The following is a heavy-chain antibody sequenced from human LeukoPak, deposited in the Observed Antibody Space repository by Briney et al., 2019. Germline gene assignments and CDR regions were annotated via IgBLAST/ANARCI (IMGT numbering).Heavy chain of an antibody. CDR3: ARADRANAFDI. CDR2: INPNSGGT. V-gene: IGHV1-2*02. CDR1: GDTFTGYY. Sequence: ASVKVSCKASGDTFTGYYMQWVRQAPGEGLEWMGWINPNSGGTNYAQKFQGRVTMTRDTSISTAYMELSRLRSDDTAVYYCARADRANAFDIWGQGTMATVSS. D-gene: IGHD3-10*01. J-gene: IGHJ3*02.